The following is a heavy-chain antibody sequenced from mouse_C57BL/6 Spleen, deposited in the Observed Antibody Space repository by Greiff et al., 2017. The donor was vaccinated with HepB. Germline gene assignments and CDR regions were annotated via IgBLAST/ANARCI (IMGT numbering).Heavy chain of an antibody. V-gene: IGHV1-69*01. Sequence: QVQLQQPGAELVMPGASVKLSCKASGYTFTSYWMHWVKQRPGQGLEWIGEIDPSDSYTNYNQKFKGKSTLTVDKSSSTAYMQLSSLTSEDSAVYYCARGGNSFYYGALDYWGQGTSVTVSS. CDR2: IDPSDSYT. CDR1: GYTFTSYW. D-gene: IGHD2-1*01. CDR3: ARGGNSFYYGALDY. J-gene: IGHJ4*01.